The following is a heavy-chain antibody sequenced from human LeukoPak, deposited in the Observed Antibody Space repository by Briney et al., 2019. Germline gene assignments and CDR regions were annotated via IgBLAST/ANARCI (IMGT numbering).Heavy chain of an antibody. CDR3: ATFPGVGVTTVDY. J-gene: IGHJ4*02. CDR1: GGSFSGYY. Sequence: SETLSLTCAVYGGSFSGYYWSWIRQPPGKGLEWIGEINHSGSTNYNPSLKSRVTISVDTSKNQFSLKLSSVTAADTAVYYCATFPGVGVTTVDYWGQGTLVTVSS. D-gene: IGHD1-26*01. V-gene: IGHV4-34*01. CDR2: INHSGST.